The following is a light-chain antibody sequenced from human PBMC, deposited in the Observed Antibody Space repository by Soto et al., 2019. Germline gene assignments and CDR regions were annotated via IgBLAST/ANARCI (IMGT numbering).Light chain of an antibody. CDR3: QQGGNWPLT. V-gene: IGKV3-11*01. CDR1: QSVSSH. CDR2: DAS. Sequence: EIVLTQSPATLSLSPGERATVSCRASQSVSSHLAWYQQKRGQAPRLLIYDASSRASGIPARFSGSGSGTDFTLTISSLEPEDCAVYYCQQGGNWPLTFGQGTRLEIK. J-gene: IGKJ5*01.